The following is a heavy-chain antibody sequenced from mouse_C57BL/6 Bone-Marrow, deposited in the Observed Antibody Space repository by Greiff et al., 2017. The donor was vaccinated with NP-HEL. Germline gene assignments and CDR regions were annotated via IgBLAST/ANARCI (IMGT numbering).Heavy chain of an antibody. D-gene: IGHD2-1*01. CDR3: ARQRNYDY. J-gene: IGHJ2*01. Sequence: VQLKESGGDLVKPGGSLKLSCAASGFTFSSYGMSWVRQTPDKRLEWVATISSGGSYTYYPDSVKGRFTISRDNAKNTLYLQMSSLKSEDTAMYYCARQRNYDYWGQGTTLTVSS. CDR1: GFTFSSYG. V-gene: IGHV5-6*01. CDR2: ISSGGSYT.